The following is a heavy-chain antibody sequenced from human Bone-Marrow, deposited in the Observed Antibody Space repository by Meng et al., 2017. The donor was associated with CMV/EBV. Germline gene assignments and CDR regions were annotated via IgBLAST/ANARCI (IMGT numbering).Heavy chain of an antibody. CDR1: GFPVSSTY. D-gene: IGHD4-23*01. V-gene: IGHV3-53*01. Sequence: GLLVEAGGGLIRLGGSLSLSVAASGFPVSSTYMSWFRQAPGKGLEWVSVIYSGGSTYYADSVKGRFTISRDNSKNTLYLQMNSLRAEDTAVYYCARSGTVVTPLEYWGQGTLVTVSS. J-gene: IGHJ4*02. CDR2: IYSGGST. CDR3: ARSGTVVTPLEY.